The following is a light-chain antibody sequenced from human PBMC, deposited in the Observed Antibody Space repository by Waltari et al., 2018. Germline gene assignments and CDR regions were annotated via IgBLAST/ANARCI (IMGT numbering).Light chain of an antibody. J-gene: IGLJ2*01. V-gene: IGLV2-14*01. Sequence: QSALTQPASVSGSPGQSITIPCTGTRSDVGGYNSVSWYQHHPGKAPKLMIYEVSNRPSGVSNRFSGSKSGNTASLTISGLQAEDEADYYCSSYTSSSTVVFGGGTKLTVL. CDR3: SSYTSSSTVV. CDR1: RSDVGGYNS. CDR2: EVS.